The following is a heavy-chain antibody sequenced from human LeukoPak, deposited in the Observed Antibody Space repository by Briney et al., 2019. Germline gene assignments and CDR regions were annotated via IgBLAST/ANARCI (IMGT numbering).Heavy chain of an antibody. Sequence: GGSLRLSCAASGFTFSNYAMSWVRQAPGRGLEWVSTISGSGGSIYYADSVKGRFTISRDSSKNTLYLQMNSLRAEDTAVYYCAKGLATRWFDPWGQGTLVTVSS. CDR1: GFTFSNYA. V-gene: IGHV3-23*01. CDR2: ISGSGGSI. J-gene: IGHJ5*02. CDR3: AKGLATRWFDP.